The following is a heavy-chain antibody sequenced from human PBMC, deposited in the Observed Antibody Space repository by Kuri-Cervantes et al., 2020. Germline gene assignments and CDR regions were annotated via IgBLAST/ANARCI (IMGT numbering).Heavy chain of an antibody. CDR1: GYTFTSYG. D-gene: IGHD3-16*01. V-gene: IGHV1-18*01. CDR3: ARGRGSYHYYYYGMDV. Sequence: ASVKVSCKASGYTFTSYGISWGRQAPGQGLEWMGWISAYNGNTNYAQKLQGRVTMTTDTSTSTAYMELRSLRSDDTAVYYCARGRGSYHYYYYGMDVWGQGTTVTVSS. CDR2: ISAYNGNT. J-gene: IGHJ6*02.